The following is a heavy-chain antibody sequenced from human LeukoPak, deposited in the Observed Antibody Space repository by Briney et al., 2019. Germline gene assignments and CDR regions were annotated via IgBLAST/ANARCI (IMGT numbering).Heavy chain of an antibody. CDR1: GFTFSSYE. CDR2: ISSSGSTI. D-gene: IGHD5-24*01. J-gene: IGHJ6*03. V-gene: IGHV3-48*03. CDR3: ARGRGPYYYYYYYMDV. Sequence: GGSLRLSCAASGFTFSSYEMNWVRQAPGKGLEWVSYISSSGSTIYYADSVKGRLTISRDNAKNSLYLQMNSLRAEDTAVYYCARGRGPYYYYYYYMDVWGKGITVTVSS.